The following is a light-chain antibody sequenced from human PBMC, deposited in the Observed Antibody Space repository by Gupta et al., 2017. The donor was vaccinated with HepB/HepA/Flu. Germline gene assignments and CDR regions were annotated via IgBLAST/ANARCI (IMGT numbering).Light chain of an antibody. V-gene: IGLV2-11*01. J-gene: IGLJ2*01. CDR1: SSDVGDYNY. Sequence: QSALTQPRSVSGSPAPSVTISCTGTSSDVGDYNYVSWYQQPPGKAPELMIFDVSKRTSGVPDRFSGSKSGNTASLTISGLQADDEADYYCCSYAVSDTWVFGGGTKLTVL. CDR2: DVS. CDR3: CSYAVSDTWV.